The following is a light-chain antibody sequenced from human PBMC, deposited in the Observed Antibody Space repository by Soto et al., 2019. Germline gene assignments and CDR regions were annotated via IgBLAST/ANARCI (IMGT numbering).Light chain of an antibody. CDR3: QQSYTVPTWT. V-gene: IGKV1-39*01. CDR1: QSISTY. J-gene: IGKJ1*01. Sequence: DIQMTQSPSSLSASVGDRFTITCRASQSISTYLSWYQQKPGKAPSLLIYAASTLQSGVPSRFSGSGSGTDFTLTISSLQPEDFATYYCQQSYTVPTWTFGQGTKVEIK. CDR2: AAS.